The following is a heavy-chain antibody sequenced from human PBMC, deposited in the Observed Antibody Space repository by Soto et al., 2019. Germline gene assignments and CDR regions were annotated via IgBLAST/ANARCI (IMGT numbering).Heavy chain of an antibody. Sequence: SETLSLTCTVSGGSISSYYWSWIRQPPGKGLEWIGYIYYSGSTNYNPSLKSRVTISVDTSKNQFSLKLSSVTAADTAVYYCAREGEAARPYYGMDVWGQGTTVTVSS. V-gene: IGHV4-59*01. CDR3: AREGEAARPYYGMDV. CDR1: GGSISSYY. J-gene: IGHJ6*02. CDR2: IYYSGST. D-gene: IGHD6-13*01.